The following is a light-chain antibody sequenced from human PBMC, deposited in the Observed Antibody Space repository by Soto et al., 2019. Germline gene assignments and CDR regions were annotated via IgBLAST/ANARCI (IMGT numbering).Light chain of an antibody. J-gene: IGKJ3*01. CDR2: GAS. CDR3: QYGNSPLFT. CDR1: QIISSSN. V-gene: IGKV3-20*01. Sequence: EIMLTQSPGTLSLYPGERATLSCGASQIISSSNLAWYQQTPGQAPRLLIYGASSRATGIPDRFSGSGSGTDFTLTISRLEPEDFAVYYCQYGNSPLFTFGPGTTVDMK.